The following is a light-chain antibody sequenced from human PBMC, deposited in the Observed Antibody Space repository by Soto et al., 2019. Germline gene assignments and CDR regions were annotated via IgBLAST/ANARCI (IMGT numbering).Light chain of an antibody. CDR3: CSYAGSSTSV. V-gene: IGLV2-11*01. CDR1: SSDVGGYNY. CDR2: EGT. J-gene: IGLJ1*01. Sequence: QSALTQPRSVSGSPGQSVTISCTGTSSDVGGYNYVSWYQQHPGKAPKLMIYEGTKRPSGVSNRFSGSKSGNTASLTISGLQAEDEADYYCCSYAGSSTSVFGTGTKLTVL.